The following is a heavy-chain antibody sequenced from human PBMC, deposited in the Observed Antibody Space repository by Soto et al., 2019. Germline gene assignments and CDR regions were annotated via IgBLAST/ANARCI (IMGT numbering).Heavy chain of an antibody. D-gene: IGHD2-15*01. CDR3: ARGSYYCSGGSCYFYFDY. CDR1: GFTVSSNY. J-gene: IGHJ4*02. Sequence: LSLTCAASGFTVSSNYMSWVRQALGKGLEWVSVIYSGGSTYYADSVKGRFTISRDNSKNTLYLQMNSLRAEDTAVYYCARGSYYCSGGSCYFYFDYWGQGTLVTVSS. V-gene: IGHV3-53*01. CDR2: IYSGGST.